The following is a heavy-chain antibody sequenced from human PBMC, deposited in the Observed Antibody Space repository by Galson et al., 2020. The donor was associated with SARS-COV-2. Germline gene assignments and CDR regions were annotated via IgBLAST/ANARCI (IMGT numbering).Heavy chain of an antibody. V-gene: IGHV2-70*11. CDR3: ARTWITGTTSRTFDY. J-gene: IGHJ4*02. Sequence: SGPTLVKPTQTLTLTCTFSGFSLTTSGMCVSWIRQPPGKALEWLARIDWDGDKHYNTSLKTRFTISKDTSKNQVVLTMTNMEPVDTATYYCARTWITGTTSRTFDYWGQGTLVTVSS. CDR1: GFSLTTSGMC. CDR2: IDWDGDK. D-gene: IGHD1-1*01.